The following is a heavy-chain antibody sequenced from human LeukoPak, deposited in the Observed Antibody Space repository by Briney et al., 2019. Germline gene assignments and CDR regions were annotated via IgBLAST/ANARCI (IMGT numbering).Heavy chain of an antibody. Sequence: ASVKVSCKASGYTFTVYYMHWVRQAPGQGLEWMGWINPNSGGTNYAQRFQGRVTMIRDTSISTAYMELSRLTSGDTGVYYCARADSSSWYQPDYWGQGTLVTVSS. D-gene: IGHD6-13*01. J-gene: IGHJ4*02. CDR1: GYTFTVYY. CDR3: ARADSSSWYQPDY. V-gene: IGHV1-2*02. CDR2: INPNSGGT.